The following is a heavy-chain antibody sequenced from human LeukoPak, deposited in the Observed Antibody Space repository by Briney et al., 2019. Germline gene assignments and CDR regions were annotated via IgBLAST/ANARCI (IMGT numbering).Heavy chain of an antibody. J-gene: IGHJ4*02. CDR3: ARGEPTVTTDY. V-gene: IGHV4-31*03. CDR1: GGSISSGGYD. Sequence: SETLSLTCTVSGGSISSGGYDWSWIRQHPGKGLEWIGYIYYSGSTYYNPSLKSRVTISVDTSKNQFSLKLSSVTAADTAVYYCARGEPTVTTDYWGQGTLVTVSS. D-gene: IGHD4-17*01. CDR2: IYYSGST.